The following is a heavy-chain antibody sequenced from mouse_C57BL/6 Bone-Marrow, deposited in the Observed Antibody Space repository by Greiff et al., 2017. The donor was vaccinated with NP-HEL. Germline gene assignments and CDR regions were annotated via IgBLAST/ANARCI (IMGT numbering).Heavy chain of an antibody. CDR2: IHPNSGST. J-gene: IGHJ2*01. CDR1: GYTFTSYW. D-gene: IGHD1-1*01. CDR3: ARKATVVATD. Sequence: QVQLKQPGAELVKPGASVKLSCKASGYTFTSYWMHWVKQRPGQGLEWIGMIHPNSGSTNYNEKFKSKATLTVDKSSSTAYMQLSSLTSEDSAVYYCARKATVVATDWGQGTTLTVSS. V-gene: IGHV1-64*01.